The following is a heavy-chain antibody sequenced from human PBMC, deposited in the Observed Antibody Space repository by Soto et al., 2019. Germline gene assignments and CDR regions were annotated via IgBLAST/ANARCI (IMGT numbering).Heavy chain of an antibody. Sequence: SETLSLTCTVSGGSISSSSYYWGWIRQPPGKGLEWIGSIYYSRSTYYNPSLKSRVTISVDTSKNQFSLKLSSVTAADTAVYYCARHLLWYYYDSSGCFDYWGQGTLVTVSS. D-gene: IGHD3-22*01. V-gene: IGHV4-39*01. CDR2: IYYSRST. CDR1: GGSISSSSYY. J-gene: IGHJ4*02. CDR3: ARHLLWYYYDSSGCFDY.